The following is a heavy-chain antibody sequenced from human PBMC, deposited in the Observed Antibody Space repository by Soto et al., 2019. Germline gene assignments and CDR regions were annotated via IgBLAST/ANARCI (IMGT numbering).Heavy chain of an antibody. D-gene: IGHD5-18*01. J-gene: IGHJ4*02. CDR2: IYPGDSDT. CDR3: ARHSVVDDVDTAMIDY. CDR1: GYSFTSYW. V-gene: IGHV5-51*01. Sequence: PGESLKISCKGSGYSFTSYWIGWVRQMPGKGLEWMGIIYPGDSDTRYSPSFQGQVTISADKSISTAYLQWSSLKASDTAMYYCARHSVVDDVDTAMIDYWGQGTLVTVSS.